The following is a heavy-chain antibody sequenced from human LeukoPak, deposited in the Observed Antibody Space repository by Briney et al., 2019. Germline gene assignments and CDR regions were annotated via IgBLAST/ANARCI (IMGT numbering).Heavy chain of an antibody. V-gene: IGHV3-23*01. CDR2: ISGSAITT. CDR1: GFTFSNYA. D-gene: IGHD3-3*01. Sequence: GGSLRLSCTASGFTFSNYAMSWVRQAPRKGLEWVSTISGSAITTYYADSVKGHFAISRDNSKSTLYLQMNSLGAEDTAVYYCAKVSSWSVFYLDYWGQGTLGTVSS. CDR3: AKVSSWSVFYLDY. J-gene: IGHJ4*02.